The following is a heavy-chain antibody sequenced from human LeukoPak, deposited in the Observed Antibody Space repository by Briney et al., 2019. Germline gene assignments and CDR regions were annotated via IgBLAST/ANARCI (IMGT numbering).Heavy chain of an antibody. Sequence: PSETLSLTCAVSGYSISSGYYWGWIRQPPGKGLEWIGTIYHSGNTYYNPSLKSRVTISVDTSKNEFSLRLSSVTAADTAVYFCAREYYYDSGSPYYLDVWGKGTTVTASS. CDR1: GYSISSGYY. CDR3: AREYYYDSGSPYYLDV. CDR2: IYHSGNT. D-gene: IGHD3-10*01. V-gene: IGHV4-38-2*02. J-gene: IGHJ6*03.